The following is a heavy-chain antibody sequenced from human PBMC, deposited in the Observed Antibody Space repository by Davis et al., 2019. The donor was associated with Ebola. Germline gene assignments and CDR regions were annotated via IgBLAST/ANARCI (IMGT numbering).Heavy chain of an antibody. CDR2: INAGNGNT. Sequence: AASVKVSCKASGYTFTDYSMHWVRQAPGQRHEWRGWINAGNGNTNYAQKLQGRVTMTTDTSTSTAYMELRGLRSDDTAVYYCARDLSPIQLWGAGDYWGQGTLVTVSS. CDR3: ARDLSPIQLWGAGDY. CDR1: GYTFTDYS. D-gene: IGHD5-18*01. V-gene: IGHV1-3*01. J-gene: IGHJ4*02.